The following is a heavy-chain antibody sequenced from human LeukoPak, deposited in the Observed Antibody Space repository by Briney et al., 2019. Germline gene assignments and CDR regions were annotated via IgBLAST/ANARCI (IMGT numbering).Heavy chain of an antibody. CDR3: AKDPYYYNRAFDY. CDR2: TSGRDDST. Sequence: PGGSLRLSCAASGFTFSNYAMSWVRQAPGKGLEWVSATSGRDDSTYYADSVKGRFTISRDNSKNTLYLQMNSLRAEDTAVYYCAKDPYYYNRAFDYWGQGTQATVSS. J-gene: IGHJ4*02. V-gene: IGHV3-23*01. D-gene: IGHD3-22*01. CDR1: GFTFSNYA.